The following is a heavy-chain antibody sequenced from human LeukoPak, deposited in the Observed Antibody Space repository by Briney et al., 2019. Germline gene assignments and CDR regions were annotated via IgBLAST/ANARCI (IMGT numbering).Heavy chain of an antibody. V-gene: IGHV4-31*03. D-gene: IGHD2-21*02. Sequence: SETLSLTRTVSGGSISSGGYYWSWIRQHPGKGLEWIGYIYYSGSTYYNPSLKSRVTISVDTSKNQFSLKLSSVTAADTAVYYCARVRLEAYCGGDCPEYFQHWGQGTLVTVSS. J-gene: IGHJ1*01. CDR3: ARVRLEAYCGGDCPEYFQH. CDR1: GGSISSGGYY. CDR2: IYYSGST.